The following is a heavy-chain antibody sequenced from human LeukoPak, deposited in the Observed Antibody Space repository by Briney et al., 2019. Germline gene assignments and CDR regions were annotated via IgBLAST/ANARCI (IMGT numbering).Heavy chain of an antibody. CDR2: ISSSSSTI. Sequence: QAGGSLRLSCAASGFTFSSYSMNWVRQAPGKGLEWVSYISSSSSTIYYADSVKGRFTISRDNAKNSLYLQMNSLRAEDTAVYYCARVPYDYGDYGANYWGQGTLVTVSS. CDR3: ARVPYDYGDYGANY. J-gene: IGHJ4*02. V-gene: IGHV3-48*04. CDR1: GFTFSSYS. D-gene: IGHD4-17*01.